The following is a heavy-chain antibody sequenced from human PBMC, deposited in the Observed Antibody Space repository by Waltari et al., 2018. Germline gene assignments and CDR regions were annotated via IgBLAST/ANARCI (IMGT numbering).Heavy chain of an antibody. CDR2: LSYDGSNK. Sequence: QVQLVESGGGVVQPGRSLRLSCAASGFTFSSYGMHWVRQAPGKGLEWVAVLSYDGSNKDYADSVKGRFTISRDNSKNTLYLQMNSLRAEDTAVYYCAKTCSGGSCYSDYWGQGTLVTVSS. CDR3: AKTCSGGSCYSDY. J-gene: IGHJ4*02. D-gene: IGHD2-15*01. CDR1: GFTFSSYG. V-gene: IGHV3-30*18.